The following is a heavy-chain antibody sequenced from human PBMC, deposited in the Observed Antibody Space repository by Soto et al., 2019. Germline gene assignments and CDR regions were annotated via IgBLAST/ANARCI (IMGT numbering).Heavy chain of an antibody. D-gene: IGHD6-19*01. CDR1: GYTFTIYA. Sequence: ASVKVSCKASGYTFTIYAIHWVLQAPGQRLECMGWIHAGNGNTKYSQKFQGRVTITRDTSASAAYMELSSLRSEDAAMYYCARGAVAGKFDYWGQGTLVTVSS. CDR3: ARGAVAGKFDY. V-gene: IGHV1-3*01. J-gene: IGHJ4*02. CDR2: IHAGNGNT.